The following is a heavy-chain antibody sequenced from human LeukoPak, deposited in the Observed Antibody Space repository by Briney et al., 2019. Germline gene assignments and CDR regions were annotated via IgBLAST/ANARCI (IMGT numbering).Heavy chain of an antibody. V-gene: IGHV4-59*01. CDR2: VYYTGIT. CDR3: ASQLGGTTFH. D-gene: IGHD1/OR15-1a*01. Sequence: SETLSLTCTVSGVSINTYFWSWVRQPPGKGLEWIGYVYYTGITNYNPSLKSRVSISLDTSKNQFSLRLNSVTAAETAVYYCASQLGGTTFHWGQGTLITVSS. J-gene: IGHJ4*02. CDR1: GVSINTYF.